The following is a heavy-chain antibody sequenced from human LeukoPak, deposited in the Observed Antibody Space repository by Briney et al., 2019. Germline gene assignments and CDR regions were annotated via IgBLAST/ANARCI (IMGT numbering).Heavy chain of an antibody. CDR2: TSYDGSNK. CDR3: AKDHISASLIKVRGLDY. V-gene: IGHV3-30*18. D-gene: IGHD3-10*01. CDR1: GXTLSSYG. J-gene: IGHJ4*02. Sequence: GGSLRLSFAASGXTLSSYGMHWVRQAPGKGLEWVAVTSYDGSNKYYADSVKGRFTISRDNSKNTLYLQMNSLRAEDTAVYYCAKDHISASLIKVRGLDYWGQGTLVTVSS.